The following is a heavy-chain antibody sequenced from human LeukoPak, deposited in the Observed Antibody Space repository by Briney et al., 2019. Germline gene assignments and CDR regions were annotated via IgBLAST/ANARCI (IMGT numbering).Heavy chain of an antibody. Sequence: ASVKVSCKASGGTFSSYAISWVRQAPGHGLEWMGGIIPIFGTANYAQKFQGRVTITADESTSTAYMELSSLRSEDTAVYYCARDGLVPAAMVGYYYGMDVWGQGTTVTVSS. CDR2: IIPIFGTA. J-gene: IGHJ6*02. CDR1: GGTFSSYA. CDR3: ARDGLVPAAMVGYYYGMDV. V-gene: IGHV1-69*13. D-gene: IGHD2-2*01.